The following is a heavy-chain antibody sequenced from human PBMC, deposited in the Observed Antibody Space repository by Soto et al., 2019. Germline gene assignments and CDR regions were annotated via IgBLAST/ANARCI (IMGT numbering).Heavy chain of an antibody. CDR3: ATTKSYSGSYYGGLYYFDY. J-gene: IGHJ4*02. CDR1: GFTFSSYG. Sequence: HPGGSLRLSCAASGFTFSSYGMSWVRQAPGKGLEWVSAISGSGGSTYYADSVKGRFTISRDNSKNTLYLQMNSLRAEDTAVYYCATTKSYSGSYYGGLYYFDYWGQGTLVTVS. V-gene: IGHV3-23*01. CDR2: ISGSGGST. D-gene: IGHD1-26*01.